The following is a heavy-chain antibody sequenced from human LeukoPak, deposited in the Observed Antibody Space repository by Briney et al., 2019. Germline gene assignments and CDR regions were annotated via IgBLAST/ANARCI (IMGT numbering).Heavy chain of an antibody. J-gene: IGHJ5*02. Sequence: ASVKVSCKASGYTFTSYAMHWVRQAPGQRLEWMGWINAGNGNTKYSQEFQGRVTITRNTSISTAYMELSSLRSEDTAVYYCARRRLGAINWFDPWGQGTLVTVSS. D-gene: IGHD1-26*01. V-gene: IGHV1-3*03. CDR2: INAGNGNT. CDR1: GYTFTSYA. CDR3: ARRRLGAINWFDP.